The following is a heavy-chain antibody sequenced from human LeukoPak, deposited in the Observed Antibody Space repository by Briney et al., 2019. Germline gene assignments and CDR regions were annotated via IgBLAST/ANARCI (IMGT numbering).Heavy chain of an antibody. J-gene: IGHJ4*02. CDR1: GYTFTSYD. CDR3: ARNCRPGSTSCLWRTYYFDY. Sequence: ASVKVSCKASGYTFTSYDINWVRQATGPGLEWMGWMNPNRGNTGYAQKFQGRVTMTRNTSISTAYMELSSLRSEDTAVYYCARNCRPGSTSCLWRTYYFDYWGQGTLVTVSS. V-gene: IGHV1-8*01. D-gene: IGHD2-2*01. CDR2: MNPNRGNT.